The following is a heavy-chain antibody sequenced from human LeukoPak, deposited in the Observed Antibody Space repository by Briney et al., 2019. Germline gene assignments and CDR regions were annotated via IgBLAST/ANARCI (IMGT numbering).Heavy chain of an antibody. V-gene: IGHV3-23*01. J-gene: IGHJ4*02. Sequence: PGGSLRLSCAASGFTFSSYAMSWVRQAPGKGLEWVSAISGSGGSTYYAGSVKGRFTISRDNSKNTLYLQMNSLRAEDTAVYYCASPTAMAPLGVPFDYWGQGTLVTVSS. CDR1: GFTFSSYA. CDR2: ISGSGGST. D-gene: IGHD5-18*01. CDR3: ASPTAMAPLGVPFDY.